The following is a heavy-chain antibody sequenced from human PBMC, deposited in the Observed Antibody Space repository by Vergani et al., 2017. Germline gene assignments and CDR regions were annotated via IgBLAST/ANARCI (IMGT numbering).Heavy chain of an antibody. CDR1: GGTFSSYA. CDR3: ARAYSSSWIEGWDYYYGMDV. V-gene: IGHV1-69*18. CDR2: IIPIFGTA. Sequence: QVQLVQSGAEVKKPGSSVKVSCKASGGTFSSYAISWVRQAPGQGLEWMGRIIPIFGTANYAQKFQGRVTSTADESTSTAYIALSSLRSEDTAVYYCARAYSSSWIEGWDYYYGMDVWGQGTTVTVSS. J-gene: IGHJ6*02. D-gene: IGHD6-13*01.